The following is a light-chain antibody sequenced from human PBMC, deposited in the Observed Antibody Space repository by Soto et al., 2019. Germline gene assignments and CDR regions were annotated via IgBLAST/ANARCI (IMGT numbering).Light chain of an antibody. V-gene: IGKV1-33*01. CDR3: QQYDSIPST. J-gene: IGKJ2*01. CDR2: DAS. CDR1: QGINTY. Sequence: DIQMTQSPSSLSASVGDRVTITCQASQGINTYLNWYQQKPGKPPKPLIYDASNLGTGVPSRFSGSGSGTDFSFTISSLQPEDIATYHCQQYDSIPSTFGQGTKLEIK.